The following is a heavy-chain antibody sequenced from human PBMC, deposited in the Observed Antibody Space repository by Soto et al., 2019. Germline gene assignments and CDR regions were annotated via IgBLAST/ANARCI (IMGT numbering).Heavy chain of an antibody. D-gene: IGHD2-2*02. CDR1: RGTFNSYA. Sequence: QALLEQSGAEMKKPGSSVTVSCKASRGTFNSYAISWVRQAPGQGLEWMGGIIPIFGLTNYAQKFQGRVTLTADKVTDTAYMELSSLRSEDTAVYYCARGQQQGYCSSTSCYTLGHWGQGTLVTVSS. CDR2: IIPIFGLT. CDR3: ARGQQQGYCSSTSCYTLGH. V-gene: IGHV1-69*17. J-gene: IGHJ4*02.